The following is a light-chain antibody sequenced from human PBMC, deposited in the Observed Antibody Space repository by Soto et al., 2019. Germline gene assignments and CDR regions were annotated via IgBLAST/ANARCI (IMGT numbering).Light chain of an antibody. J-gene: IGLJ3*02. Sequence: QSVLTPPPSVSGTPGQRVTISCSGGRSNIGSNTVAWYQQFPGTTPKLLIYRDDQRPSGVPDRFSGSKSGTSASLAISGLQFDDEADYYCAVWDDTLYGRVFGGGTKLTVL. CDR3: AVWDDTLYGRV. CDR2: RDD. V-gene: IGLV1-44*01. CDR1: RSNIGSNT.